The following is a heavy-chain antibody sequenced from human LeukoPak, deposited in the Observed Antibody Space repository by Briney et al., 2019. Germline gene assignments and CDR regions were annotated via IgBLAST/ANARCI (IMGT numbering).Heavy chain of an antibody. D-gene: IGHD6-13*01. Sequence: SSETLSLTCTVSGGSISSGDYYWSWLRPPPGKGLEWIGYIYYSGSTYYNPSLKSRVTISVDTSKNQFSLKLSSVTAADTAVYYCARDLEAAAAPDYWGQGTLVTVSS. CDR1: GGSISSGDYY. CDR2: IYYSGST. CDR3: ARDLEAAAAPDY. V-gene: IGHV4-30-4*08. J-gene: IGHJ4*02.